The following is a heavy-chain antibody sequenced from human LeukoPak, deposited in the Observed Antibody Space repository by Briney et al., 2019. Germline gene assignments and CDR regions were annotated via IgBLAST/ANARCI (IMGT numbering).Heavy chain of an antibody. CDR2: IIPIFGTA. Sequence: SVKVSCKASGGTFSSYAISWVRQAPGQGLEWMGGIIPIFGTANYAQKFQGRVTITADESTSTAYMELSSLRSEDTAVYYCARPGYRSSTSCRPQPGPAYYYGMDVWGQGTTVTVSS. CDR3: ARPGYRSSTSCRPQPGPAYYYGMDV. J-gene: IGHJ6*02. CDR1: GGTFSSYA. D-gene: IGHD2-2*01. V-gene: IGHV1-69*13.